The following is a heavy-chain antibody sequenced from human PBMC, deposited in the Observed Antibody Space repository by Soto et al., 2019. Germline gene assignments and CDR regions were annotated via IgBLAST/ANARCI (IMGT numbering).Heavy chain of an antibody. Sequence: GSLRLSCAASGFPFSRYWMAWVRQAPGKGLEWVANINQDVSQKLYVDSVRGRFTISRDNAKNSVYLQMNNLRADDTAVYYCAKIGYNDWDFDYWGQGTLVTVSS. CDR2: INQDVSQK. J-gene: IGHJ4*02. CDR1: GFPFSRYW. D-gene: IGHD3-22*01. CDR3: AKIGYNDWDFDY. V-gene: IGHV3-7*01.